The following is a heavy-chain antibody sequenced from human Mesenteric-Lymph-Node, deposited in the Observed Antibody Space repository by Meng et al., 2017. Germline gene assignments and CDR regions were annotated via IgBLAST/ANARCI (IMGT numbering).Heavy chain of an antibody. Sequence: SETLSLTCTVSGGSIDSGSYYWSWIRQPAGKGLEWIGHIYGSANYNPSLKSRVTISVDTSKNQFSLKLSSVTAADTAVYYCARLYSSSWSSPFYYYYGMDVWGQGTTVTVSS. D-gene: IGHD6-13*01. CDR3: ARLYSSSWSSPFYYYYGMDV. CDR2: IYGSA. J-gene: IGHJ6*02. V-gene: IGHV4-61*09. CDR1: GGSIDSGSYY.